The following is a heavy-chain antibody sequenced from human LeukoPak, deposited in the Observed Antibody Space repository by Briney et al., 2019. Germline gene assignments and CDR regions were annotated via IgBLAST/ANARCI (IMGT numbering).Heavy chain of an antibody. CDR2: IYYSGST. CDR1: GGSFSGYY. Sequence: SETLSLTCAVYGGSFSGYYWSWIRQPPGKGLEWIGTIYYSGSTYYNPSLKSRITISVDTSKNQFSLKMRSVTAADTAVYYCARPTSKLGSFDYWGQGTLVTVST. V-gene: IGHV4-34*01. CDR3: ARPTSKLGSFDY. D-gene: IGHD2/OR15-2a*01. J-gene: IGHJ4*02.